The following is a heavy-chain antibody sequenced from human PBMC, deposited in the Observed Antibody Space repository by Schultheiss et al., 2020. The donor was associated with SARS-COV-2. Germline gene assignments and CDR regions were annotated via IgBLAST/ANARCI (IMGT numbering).Heavy chain of an antibody. CDR1: GYTFTSYY. J-gene: IGHJ5*02. CDR3: ARDSSSGDWFDP. D-gene: IGHD6-6*01. V-gene: IGHV1-46*01. CDR2: INPSGGST. Sequence: ASVKVSCKASGYTFTSYYMHWVRQAPGQGLEWMGIINPSGGSTSYAQKFQGRVTMTRDTSTSTAYMELSSLRSEDTAVYYCARDSSSGDWFDPWGQGTLVTVSS.